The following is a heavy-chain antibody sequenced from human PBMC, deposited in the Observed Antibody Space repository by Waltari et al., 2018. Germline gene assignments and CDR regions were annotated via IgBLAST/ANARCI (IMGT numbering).Heavy chain of an antibody. CDR3: ARDCSGSSWFHDAFDI. CDR1: GLTFRSYG. Sequence: QVPLVESGGGVVQPGRSLRLSCAASGLTFRSYGMHGVRQAPGKGLEWVAVIWYDGSNKYYADSVKGRFTISRDNSKNTLYLQMNSLRAEDTAVYYCARDCSGSSWFHDAFDIWGQGTMVTVSS. V-gene: IGHV3-33*01. D-gene: IGHD6-13*01. J-gene: IGHJ3*02. CDR2: IWYDGSNK.